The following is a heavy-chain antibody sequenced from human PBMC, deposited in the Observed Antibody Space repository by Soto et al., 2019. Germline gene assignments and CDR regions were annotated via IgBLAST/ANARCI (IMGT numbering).Heavy chain of an antibody. D-gene: IGHD6-19*01. CDR3: AAVTRLVLGVVGAFDI. J-gene: IGHJ3*02. CDR1: GFTFTSSA. Sequence: QMQLVQSGPEVKKPGTSVKVSCKASGFTFTSSAMQWVRQARGQRLEWIGWIVVGRVNTNYAQKFQERVTITRDMSTSTAYMELSSLRSEDTAVYYCAAVTRLVLGVVGAFDIWGQGTMVTVSS. CDR2: IVVGRVNT. V-gene: IGHV1-58*02.